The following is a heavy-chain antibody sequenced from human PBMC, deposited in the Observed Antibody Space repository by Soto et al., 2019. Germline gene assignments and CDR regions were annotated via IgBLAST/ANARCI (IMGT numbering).Heavy chain of an antibody. Sequence: PGGSLRLSWPASGFTFSNAWMGWVRQAPGKGREWVGRIKSKTDGGTTDYAAPVKGRFTISRDDSKNTLYLQMNSLKTEDTAVYYCTTDSQWFGELFAPWDYYYYMDVWGKGTTVTVSS. CDR3: TTDSQWFGELFAPWDYYYYMDV. CDR1: GFTFSNAW. V-gene: IGHV3-15*01. J-gene: IGHJ6*03. D-gene: IGHD3-10*01. CDR2: IKSKTDGGTT.